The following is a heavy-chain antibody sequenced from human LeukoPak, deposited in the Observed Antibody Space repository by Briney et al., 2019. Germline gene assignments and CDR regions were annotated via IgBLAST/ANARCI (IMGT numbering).Heavy chain of an antibody. CDR2: IYYSGNT. D-gene: IGHD2-2*01. V-gene: IGHV4-39*07. J-gene: IGHJ1*01. Sequence: PSETLSLTCTVSGGSFSSSSFSWGWIRQPPGKGLEWIGTIYYSGNTYYNPSLKSRVTISVDTPKNQFSLNLSSVTAADTAFYYCARAQGIVVVSDLEEEYFQHWGQGTLVTVSS. CDR1: GGSFSSSSFS. CDR3: ARAQGIVVVSDLEEEYFQH.